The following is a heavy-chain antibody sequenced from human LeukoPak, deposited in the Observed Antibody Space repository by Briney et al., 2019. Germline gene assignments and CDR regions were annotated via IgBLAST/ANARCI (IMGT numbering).Heavy chain of an antibody. J-gene: IGHJ5*02. CDR2: IYPGDSDA. CDR3: ARYGIVNPHPDHGWFDP. Sequence: GESLKISCKGSGYSFTSYWIGWVRQMPGKGLEWMGIIYPGDSDARYSPSFQGQVTISADKSISTAYLQWSSLKASDTAMYYCARYGIVNPHPDHGWFDPWGQGTLVTVSS. V-gene: IGHV5-51*01. D-gene: IGHD2/OR15-2a*01. CDR1: GYSFTSYW.